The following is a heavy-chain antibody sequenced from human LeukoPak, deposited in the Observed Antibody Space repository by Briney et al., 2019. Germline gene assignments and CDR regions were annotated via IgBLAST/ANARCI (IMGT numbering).Heavy chain of an antibody. Sequence: GGSLRLSCAASGFTFSNYWMHWVRQAPGKGLVWVSRMNSDGSSTTYADSVKGRFTISRDNAKNTLYLQMSSLRAEDTAVYYCARVADDYFDYWGQGTLVTVSS. V-gene: IGHV3-74*01. J-gene: IGHJ4*02. D-gene: IGHD6-19*01. CDR2: MNSDGSST. CDR3: ARVADDYFDY. CDR1: GFTFSNYW.